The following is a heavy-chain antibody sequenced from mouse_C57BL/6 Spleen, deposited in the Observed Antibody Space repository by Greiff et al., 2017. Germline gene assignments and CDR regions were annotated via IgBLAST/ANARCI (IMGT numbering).Heavy chain of an antibody. CDR3: AKPPHYYGSEMDY. CDR2: IHPNSGST. Sequence: VQLQQPGAELVKPGASVKLSCKASGYTFTSYWMHWVKQRPGQGLEWIGMIHPNSGSTNYNEKFKSKATLTVDKSSSTAYMQLSSLTSEDSAVYYCAKPPHYYGSEMDYWGQGASVTVSS. CDR1: GYTFTSYW. J-gene: IGHJ4*01. D-gene: IGHD1-1*01. V-gene: IGHV1-64*01.